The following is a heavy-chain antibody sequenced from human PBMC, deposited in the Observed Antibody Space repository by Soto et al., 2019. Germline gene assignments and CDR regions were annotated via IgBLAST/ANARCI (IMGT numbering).Heavy chain of an antibody. Sequence: SETLSLTCNVSGGSISNYYWTWVRQSPEKGLEWIGYMYYNGNINYNPSLKSRVTISIDTSKNQFSLTLKSVTAADTAVYYCASGGNWFDPWGQGVLDTVSS. CDR1: GGSISNYY. CDR2: MYYNGNI. D-gene: IGHD3-16*01. V-gene: IGHV4-59*01. J-gene: IGHJ5*02. CDR3: ASGGNWFDP.